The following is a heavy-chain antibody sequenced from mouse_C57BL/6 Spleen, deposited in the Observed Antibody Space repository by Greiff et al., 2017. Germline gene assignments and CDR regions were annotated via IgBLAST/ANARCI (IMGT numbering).Heavy chain of an antibody. Sequence: QVQLQQSGPELVKPGASVKISCKASGYAFSSSWMNWVKQRPGKGLEWIGRIYPGDGDTNYNGKFKGKATLTADKSSSTAYMQLSSLTSEDSAVYCCANGTVTGAMDYWGQGTSVTVSS. CDR3: ANGTVTGAMDY. CDR1: GYAFSSSW. CDR2: IYPGDGDT. J-gene: IGHJ4*01. V-gene: IGHV1-82*01. D-gene: IGHD4-1*01.